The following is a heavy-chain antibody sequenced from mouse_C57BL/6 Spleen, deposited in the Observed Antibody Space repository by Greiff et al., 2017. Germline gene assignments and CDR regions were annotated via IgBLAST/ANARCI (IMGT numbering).Heavy chain of an antibody. CDR2: INPNYGTT. Sequence: VQLKESGPELVKPGASVKISCKASGYSFTDYNMNWVKRSTGKSLEWIGVINPNYGTTSYNQKFKGKATLTVDQSSSTAYMQLNSLTSEDSAVYYCARAYYSNQFAYWGQGTLVTVSA. D-gene: IGHD2-5*01. CDR3: ARAYYSNQFAY. J-gene: IGHJ3*01. CDR1: GYSFTDYN. V-gene: IGHV1-39*01.